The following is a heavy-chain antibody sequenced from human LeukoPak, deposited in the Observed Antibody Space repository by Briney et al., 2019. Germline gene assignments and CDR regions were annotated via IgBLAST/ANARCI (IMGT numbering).Heavy chain of an antibody. CDR1: GFTFSSYE. J-gene: IGHJ4*02. CDR3: ARGGGSGYYGFGY. CDR2: ITKSGSTI. V-gene: IGHV3-48*03. Sequence: GGSLRLFCAACGFTFSSYEMNWVRQAPGKGLEWGLYITKSGSTIYYADSVEGPFTISRDNAKNSLYLQMNSLRVEDTAVYYCARGGGSGYYGFGYWGQGTLVTVSS. D-gene: IGHD3-3*01.